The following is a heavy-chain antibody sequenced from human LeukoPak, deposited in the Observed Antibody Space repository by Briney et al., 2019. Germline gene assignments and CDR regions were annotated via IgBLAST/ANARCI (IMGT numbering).Heavy chain of an antibody. CDR1: GYTFTSYY. Sequence: GASVKVSCKASGYTFTSYYMHWVRQAPGQGLEWMGIINPSGGSTSYAQKFQGRVTITADESTSTAYMELSSLRSEDTAVYYCARAPHDYSYGIGDVDYWGQGTLVTVSS. CDR2: INPSGGST. J-gene: IGHJ4*02. CDR3: ARAPHDYSYGIGDVDY. D-gene: IGHD5-18*01. V-gene: IGHV1-46*01.